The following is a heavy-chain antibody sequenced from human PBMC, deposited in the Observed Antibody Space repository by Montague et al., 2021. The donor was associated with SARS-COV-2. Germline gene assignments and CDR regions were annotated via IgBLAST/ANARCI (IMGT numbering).Heavy chain of an antibody. CDR2: IYYSGST. CDR1: GGSASSGSYY. J-gene: IGHJ4*02. D-gene: IGHD7-27*01. Sequence: SETLSLTCTVSGGSASSGSYYWSWIRQPPGKGLEWIGYIYYSGSTNYNPSLKSRVTISVDTSKNQFSLKLSSVTAADTAVYYCASVNTAGAYWGQGTLVTVSS. CDR3: ASVNTAGAY. V-gene: IGHV4-61*01.